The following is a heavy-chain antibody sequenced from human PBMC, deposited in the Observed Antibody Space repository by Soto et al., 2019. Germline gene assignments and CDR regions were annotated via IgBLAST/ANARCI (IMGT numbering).Heavy chain of an antibody. CDR3: ARPRGGGPRAARAILC. CDR1: GFTFSSYA. V-gene: IGHV3-30-3*01. J-gene: IGHJ1*01. D-gene: IGHD2-15*01. Sequence: QVQLVESGGGVVQPGRSLRLSCAASGFTFSSYAMHWVRQAPGKGLEWVAVISYDGSNKYYADSVKGRFTISRDNSKNSLYPQMNGMNAEDTCVYYCARPRGGGPRAARAILCWGQGTVVTVS. CDR2: ISYDGSNK.